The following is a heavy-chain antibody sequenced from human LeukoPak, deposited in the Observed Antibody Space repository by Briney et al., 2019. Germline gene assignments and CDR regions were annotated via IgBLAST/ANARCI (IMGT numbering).Heavy chain of an antibody. CDR3: AREVVGGGSGSYYFDQYYFDY. V-gene: IGHV4-30-4*01. J-gene: IGHJ4*02. CDR2: IFHRGGT. CDR1: NDSISSGDYY. D-gene: IGHD1-26*01. Sequence: SETLSLTCTVSNDSISSGDYYWNWIRQPPGKGLEWIGYIFHRGGTSYNPSLKSRILFSVDTSQNQFSLKLNSVTAADMAVYYCAREVVGGGSGSYYFDQYYFDYWGQGTLVTVSS.